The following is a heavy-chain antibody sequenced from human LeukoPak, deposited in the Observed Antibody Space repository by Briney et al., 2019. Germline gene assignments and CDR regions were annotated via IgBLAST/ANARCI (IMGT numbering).Heavy chain of an antibody. CDR3: AKDFVRYNIQFDY. V-gene: IGHV3-23*01. D-gene: IGHD1-14*01. Sequence: GGSPRLSCAASGISFGLYAIRWVRQASGKGIDWGLSISGGGAGTYYADSVRGRFTISRDNSKNTLYLQMDSLRAEDTALYYCAKDFVRYNIQFDYWGQGALVTVSS. CDR1: GISFGLYA. J-gene: IGHJ4*02. CDR2: ISGGGAGT.